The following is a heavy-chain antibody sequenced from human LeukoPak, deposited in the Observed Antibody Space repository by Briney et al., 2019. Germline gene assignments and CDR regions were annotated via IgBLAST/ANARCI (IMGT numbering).Heavy chain of an antibody. Sequence: SETLSLTCAVYGGSFSGYYWSWIRQPPGKGLEWIGEINHSGSTNYNPSLKSRVTISVDTSKNQFSLKLSSVTAADTAVYYCARGVYYDFWSGPPLDYWGQGTLVTVSS. D-gene: IGHD3-3*01. V-gene: IGHV4-34*01. CDR2: INHSGST. CDR1: GGSFSGYY. J-gene: IGHJ4*02. CDR3: ARGVYYDFWSGPPLDY.